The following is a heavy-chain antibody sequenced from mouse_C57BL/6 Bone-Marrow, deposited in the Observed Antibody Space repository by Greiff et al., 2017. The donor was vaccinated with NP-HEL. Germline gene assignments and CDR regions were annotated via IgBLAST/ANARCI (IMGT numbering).Heavy chain of an antibody. CDR2: IYPGGGYT. Sequence: VQLQESGAELVRPGTSVKMSCKASGYTFTNYWIGWAKQRPGHGLEWIGDIYPGGGYTNYNEKFKGKATLTADKSSSTAYMQFSSLTSEDSAIYYCARSGDSNYVMDYWGQGTSVTVSS. J-gene: IGHJ4*01. V-gene: IGHV1-63*01. CDR3: ARSGDSNYVMDY. CDR1: GYTFTNYW. D-gene: IGHD2-5*01.